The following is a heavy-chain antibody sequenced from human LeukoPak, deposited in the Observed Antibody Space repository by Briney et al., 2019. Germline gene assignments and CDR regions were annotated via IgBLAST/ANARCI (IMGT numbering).Heavy chain of an antibody. CDR1: GFTFRNYA. V-gene: IGHV3-9*01. Sequence: PGGSLRLSCAASGFTFRNYAMHWVRQVPGKGPEWVSGISWNGDNIAYADSVKGRFTISRDNSKNTLYLQMNSLRAEDTAVYYCAKDATTVTAPLGYWGQGTLVTVSS. CDR3: AKDATTVTAPLGY. CDR2: ISWNGDNI. D-gene: IGHD4-17*01. J-gene: IGHJ4*02.